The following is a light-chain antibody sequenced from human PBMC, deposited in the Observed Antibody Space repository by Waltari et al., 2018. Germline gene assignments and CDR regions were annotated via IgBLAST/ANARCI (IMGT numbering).Light chain of an antibody. CDR1: QDINRN. CDR3: QQSHSVPYT. V-gene: IGKV1-39*01. Sequence: DIQMTQSPSSLSPSVGDRIIITCRASQDINRNLNWYQKQVGKAPKLLIYGASNLQSGVPSRFSGSGSETDYTLIISRLQPEDSASYFCQQSHSVPYTFGQETKLVIK. J-gene: IGKJ2*01. CDR2: GAS.